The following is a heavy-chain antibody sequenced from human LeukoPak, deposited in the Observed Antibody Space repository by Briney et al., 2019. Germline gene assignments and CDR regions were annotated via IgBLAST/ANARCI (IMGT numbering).Heavy chain of an antibody. V-gene: IGHV1-18*01. D-gene: IGHD2-2*01. J-gene: IGHJ5*02. Sequence: GASVNVSCKASGYTFTSYGISWVRQAPGQGLEWMGWISAYNGNTNYAQKLQGRVTTTTDTSTSTAYMELRSLRSDDTAVYYCARYSGSCSSTSCYPGGWFDPWGQGTLVTVSS. CDR1: GYTFTSYG. CDR3: ARYSGSCSSTSCYPGGWFDP. CDR2: ISAYNGNT.